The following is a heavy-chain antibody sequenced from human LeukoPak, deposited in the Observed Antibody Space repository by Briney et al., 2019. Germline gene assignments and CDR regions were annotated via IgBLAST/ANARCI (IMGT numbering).Heavy chain of an antibody. CDR3: ARDRAAAAQFDY. CDR1: GGSNSSYY. D-gene: IGHD6-13*01. V-gene: IGHV4-4*07. J-gene: IGHJ4*02. Sequence: SETLSLTCTVSGGSNSSYYWSWIRQPAGKGLEWIGRMHPSGSTHYNPSLKSRVTMSVDTSMNQFSLKLTSATAADTAVYYCARDRAAAAQFDYWGQGTLVTVSS. CDR2: MHPSGST.